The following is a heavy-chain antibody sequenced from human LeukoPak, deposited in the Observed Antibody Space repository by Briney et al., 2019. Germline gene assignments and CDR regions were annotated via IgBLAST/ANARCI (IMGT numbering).Heavy chain of an antibody. CDR1: AYTFTIYG. J-gene: IGHJ4*02. CDR2: ISAYNGNT. V-gene: IGHV1-18*01. CDR3: ARDDALLATGSFDY. D-gene: IGHD5-12*01. Sequence: ASVKLSFNASAYTFTIYGINWVRHPPGQGLEWMGWISAYNGNTNYEQKLEGTVTMTTDTSTSTAYMELRSLRSDDTAVYYCARDDALLATGSFDYWGQGTLVTVSS.